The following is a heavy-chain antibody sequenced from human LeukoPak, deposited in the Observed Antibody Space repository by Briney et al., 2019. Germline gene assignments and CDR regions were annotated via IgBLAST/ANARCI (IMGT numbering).Heavy chain of an antibody. CDR2: IYSGGST. CDR3: AQGATMVRGCGMDV. D-gene: IGHD3-10*01. CDR1: GFTVSSNY. Sequence: PGGSLRLSCAASGFTVSSNYMSWVRQAPGKGLEWVSVIYSGGSTYYADSVKGRFTISRDNSKNTLYLQMNSLRAEDTAVYYCAQGATMVRGCGMDVWGQGTTVTVSS. V-gene: IGHV3-53*01. J-gene: IGHJ6*02.